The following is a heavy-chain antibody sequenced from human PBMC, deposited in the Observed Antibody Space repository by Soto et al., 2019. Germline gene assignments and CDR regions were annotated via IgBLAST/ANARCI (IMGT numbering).Heavy chain of an antibody. CDR1: GGSISSHY. CDR2: IYSSGST. J-gene: IGHJ4*02. D-gene: IGHD2-2*01. Sequence: QVQLQESGPGLVKPSETLSLTCTVSGGSISSHYWNWIRQPPGKGLEWIGYIYSSGSTNYNPSPKSRVTRSVDTSKNQFTLKLSSVTAADTAVYYCARWTYCGSTGCYGFRYWGQGTLVTVSS. CDR3: ARWTYCGSTGCYGFRY. V-gene: IGHV4-59*11.